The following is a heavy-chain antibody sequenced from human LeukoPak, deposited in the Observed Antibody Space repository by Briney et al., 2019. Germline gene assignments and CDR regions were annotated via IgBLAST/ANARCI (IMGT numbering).Heavy chain of an antibody. CDR1: GFTFSSYE. CDR2: ISSSGSTI. J-gene: IGHJ6*03. CDR3: ARGGITIFGVVSYMDV. V-gene: IGHV3-48*03. D-gene: IGHD3-3*01. Sequence: GGSLRLSCAASGFTFSSYEMNWVRQAPGKGLEWVSYISSSGSTIYYADSVKGRFTISRDNAKNSLYLQMNSLRAEDTALYYCARGGITIFGVVSYMDVWGKGTTVTVSS.